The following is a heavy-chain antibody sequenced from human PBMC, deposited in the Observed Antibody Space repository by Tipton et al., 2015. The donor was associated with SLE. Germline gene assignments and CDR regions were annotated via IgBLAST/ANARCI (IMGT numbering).Heavy chain of an antibody. J-gene: IGHJ5*02. CDR1: GGSFSGYY. CDR3: ARKYYDFWSGPGPFDP. CDR2: INHSGST. V-gene: IGHV4-34*01. Sequence: TLSLTCAVYGGSFSGYYWSWIRQPPGKGLEWIGEINHSGSTNYNPSLKSRVTISVDTSKNQFSLKLSSVTAADTAVYYCARKYYDFWSGPGPFDPWGQGTLVTVSS. D-gene: IGHD3-3*01.